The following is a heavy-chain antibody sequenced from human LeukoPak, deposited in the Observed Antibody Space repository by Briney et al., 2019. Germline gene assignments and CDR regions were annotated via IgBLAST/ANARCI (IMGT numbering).Heavy chain of an antibody. CDR2: ISAYNGNT. J-gene: IGHJ3*02. Sequence: ASVKASCKASGYTFTSYGISWVRQAPGQGLEWMGWISAYNGNTNYAQKLQGRVTMTTDTSTSTAYMELRSLRSDDTAVYYCARDLSVGGDYGGNEDAFDIWGQGTMVTVSS. CDR1: GYTFTSYG. D-gene: IGHD4-23*01. V-gene: IGHV1-18*01. CDR3: ARDLSVGGDYGGNEDAFDI.